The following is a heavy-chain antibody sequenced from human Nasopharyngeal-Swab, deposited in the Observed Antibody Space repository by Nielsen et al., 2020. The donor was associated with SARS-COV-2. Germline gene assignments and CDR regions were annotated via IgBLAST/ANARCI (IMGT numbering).Heavy chain of an antibody. V-gene: IGHV1-46*01. J-gene: IGHJ4*02. Sequence: ASVMVSCKTSGYKFTSYFIHWVRLAPGQGLEWMGVIITSGGSTRYAQKFQGRVSMTSDTSTNTVYMELSSLKSEDTAVYYCARDGDILVVVAATLGFDFWGQGSQVTVSS. D-gene: IGHD2-15*01. CDR3: ARDGDILVVVAATLGFDF. CDR1: GYKFTSYF. CDR2: IITSGGST.